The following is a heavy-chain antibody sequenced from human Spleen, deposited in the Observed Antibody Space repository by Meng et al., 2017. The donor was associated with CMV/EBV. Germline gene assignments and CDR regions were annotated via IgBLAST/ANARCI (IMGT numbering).Heavy chain of an antibody. J-gene: IGHJ4*02. D-gene: IGHD2-2*01. CDR2: INPKSGAT. CDR3: ARVFFPLGGSSLDY. Sequence: SGYTFTGYYIHWVRQAPGQGLEWMGWINPKSGATKYAQKFQGRVTMTRDTSISTTYMELSRLRSDDTAVYYCARVFFPLGGSSLDYWGQGTLVTVSS. CDR1: GYTFTGYY. V-gene: IGHV1-2*02.